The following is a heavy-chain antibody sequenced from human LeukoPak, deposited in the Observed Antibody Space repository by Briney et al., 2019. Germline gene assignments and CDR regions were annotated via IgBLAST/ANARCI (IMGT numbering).Heavy chain of an antibody. J-gene: IGHJ4*02. CDR1: GGSISSYY. CDR3: ARLGYYDSSGYQTYYFDY. D-gene: IGHD3-22*01. CDR2: IYYSGST. Sequence: PSETLSLTCTVSGGSISSYYWSWIRQRPGKGLEWIGYIYYSGSTNYNPSLKSRVTISLDTSKNQFSLKLSSVTAADTAVYYYARLGYYDSSGYQTYYFDYWGQGTLVTVSS. V-gene: IGHV4-59*08.